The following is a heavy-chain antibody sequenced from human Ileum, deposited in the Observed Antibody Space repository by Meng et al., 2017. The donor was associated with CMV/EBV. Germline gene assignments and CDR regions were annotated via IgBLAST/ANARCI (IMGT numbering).Heavy chain of an antibody. V-gene: IGHV4-61*02. Sequence: QLQLQHSCPGLVRPSPTPSLTSSVSVGSRGCGCYWNWIRQPAGKGLEWIGRIYTSGSTNYNPTRISLFTMSLDTSKNQFSLNLTSVTAADTAVNYCARGSAWLIDQWGQGTLVTVSS. D-gene: IGHD3-10*01. CDR1: VGSRGCGCY. J-gene: IGHJ4*02. CDR3: ARGSAWLIDQ. CDR2: IYTSGST.